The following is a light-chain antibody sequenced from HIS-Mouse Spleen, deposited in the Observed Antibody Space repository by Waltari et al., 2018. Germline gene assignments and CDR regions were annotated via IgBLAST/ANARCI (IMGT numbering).Light chain of an antibody. J-gene: IGLJ3*02. CDR3: SSYTSSSTRV. V-gene: IGLV2-14*03. CDR1: SSDVGGYNY. CDR2: DVS. Sequence: QSALTQPASVSGSPGQSITISCTGTSSDVGGYNYVSWYQQHPGKAPKLMIYDVSNRPSGVSNRLSGYKSGHTASLTISGLQAEDEADYYCSSYTSSSTRVFGGGTKLTVL.